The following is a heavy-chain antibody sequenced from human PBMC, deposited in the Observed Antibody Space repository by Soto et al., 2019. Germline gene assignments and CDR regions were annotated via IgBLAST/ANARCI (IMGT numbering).Heavy chain of an antibody. CDR3: ARPPVPRGYCSSTSCYEGSGMDV. CDR1: GGTFSSYA. CDR2: IIPIFGTA. J-gene: IGHJ6*02. V-gene: IGHV1-69*13. Sequence: SVKVSCKASGGTFSSYAISWVRQAPGQGLEWMGGIIPIFGTANYAQKFQGRVTITADESTSTAYMELSSLRSEDTAVYYCARPPVPRGYCSSTSCYEGSGMDVWGQGTTVTVS. D-gene: IGHD2-2*03.